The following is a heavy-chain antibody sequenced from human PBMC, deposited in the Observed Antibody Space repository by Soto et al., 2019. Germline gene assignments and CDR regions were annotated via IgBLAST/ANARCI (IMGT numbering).Heavy chain of an antibody. CDR1: GGSINSGRFY. J-gene: IGHJ4*02. V-gene: IGHV4-31*03. CDR3: PGEGFGELVVFFY. Sequence: QVQLQESGPGLVKPSQTLFLICNVSGGSINSGRFYWNWIRQHPGKGLEWFVYISYSGTTHYNPSRKSRLTISIDASKSQLSLNLRSVSAADTAVYYFPGEGFGELVVFFYLGQRTLVTVTS. D-gene: IGHD3-10*01. CDR2: ISYSGTT.